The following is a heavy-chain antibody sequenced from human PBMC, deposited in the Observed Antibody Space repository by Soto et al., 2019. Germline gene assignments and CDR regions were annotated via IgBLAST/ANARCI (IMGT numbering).Heavy chain of an antibody. CDR1: GFTYSSYA. Sequence: GGSLRLSCTASGFTYSSYAMTWVRQAPGKGLEWVSATSGSGVSTYYADSVRGRFTISRDNSKNTLYLQMSTLRAEDTAVYYCAKSPLDSARRTVFDYWGQGALVTVSS. J-gene: IGHJ4*02. D-gene: IGHD6-6*01. CDR2: TSGSGVST. V-gene: IGHV3-23*01. CDR3: AKSPLDSARRTVFDY.